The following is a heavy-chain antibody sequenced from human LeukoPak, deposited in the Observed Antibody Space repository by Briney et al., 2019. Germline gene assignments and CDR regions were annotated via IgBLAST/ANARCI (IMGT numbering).Heavy chain of an antibody. V-gene: IGHV1-69*05. CDR2: IIPIFGTA. J-gene: IGHJ6*03. CDR3: ARGCIDSGWYLYYYYMDV. Sequence: SVKVSCKASGGTFGSYAISWVRQAPGQGLEWMGGIIPIFGTANYAQKFQGRVTMTRNTSISTAYMELSSLRSEDTAVYYCARGCIDSGWYLYYYYMDVWGKGTTVTISS. D-gene: IGHD6-19*01. CDR1: GGTFGSYA.